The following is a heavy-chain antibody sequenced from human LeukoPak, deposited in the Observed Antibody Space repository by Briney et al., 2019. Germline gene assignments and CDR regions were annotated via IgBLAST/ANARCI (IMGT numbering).Heavy chain of an antibody. D-gene: IGHD3-22*01. CDR3: ARVVSHSSGYYYGEHWFDP. J-gene: IGHJ5*02. CDR1: GYTFTSYG. CDR2: ISAYKGNT. Sequence: GASVKVSCKASGYTFTSYGISWVRQAPGQGLEWMGWISAYKGNTNYAQKLQGRVTMTTDTSTSTAYMELRSLRSDDTAVYYCARVVSHSSGYYYGEHWFDPWGQGTLVTVSS. V-gene: IGHV1-18*01.